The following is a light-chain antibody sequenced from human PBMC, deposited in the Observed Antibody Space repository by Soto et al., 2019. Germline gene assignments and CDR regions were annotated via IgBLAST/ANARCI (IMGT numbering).Light chain of an antibody. Sequence: EIVLTQSACTLSWSAGDRATLSWRASQSISSSYFAWYQQKPGQAPRLLVYGVSSRATDVPDRFSGGGSGTDFTLTISRLEPEDFAVYYCQQYTDSRTFGQGTKVDIK. J-gene: IGKJ1*01. CDR3: QQYTDSRT. V-gene: IGKV3-20*01. CDR2: GVS. CDR1: QSISSSY.